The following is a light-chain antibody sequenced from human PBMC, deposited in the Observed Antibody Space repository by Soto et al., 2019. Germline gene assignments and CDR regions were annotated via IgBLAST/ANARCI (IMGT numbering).Light chain of an antibody. V-gene: IGLV1-44*01. CDR3: AAWDDSLNGPV. J-gene: IGLJ3*02. CDR1: SSNIGCKT. Sequence: QSVLTRQPSASGTPGQRVTISCSGSSSNIGCKTVNWYQQFPGTAPKLLIYSNNQRPSGVPDRFSGSKSGTSASLAISGLQSEDEADYYCAAWDDSLNGPVFGAGTKLTVL. CDR2: SNN.